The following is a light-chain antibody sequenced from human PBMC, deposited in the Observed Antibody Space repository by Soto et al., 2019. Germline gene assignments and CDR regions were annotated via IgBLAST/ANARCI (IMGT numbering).Light chain of an antibody. CDR2: EIN. CDR1: INDVGRCDY. CDR3: ASYTNDSPLGV. J-gene: IGLJ1*01. Sequence: QSVLTQPASVSGSPGQSITISCTGTINDVGRCDYVSWYQQYPDKAPKLIIFEINNRPSGVSDRFSGSRSGNTASLTISGLQADDEGDYYCASYTNDSPLGVFGTGTKVTVL. V-gene: IGLV2-14*01.